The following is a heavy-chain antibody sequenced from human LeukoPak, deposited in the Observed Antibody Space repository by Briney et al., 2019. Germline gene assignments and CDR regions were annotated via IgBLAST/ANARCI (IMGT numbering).Heavy chain of an antibody. J-gene: IGHJ6*02. CDR1: GDSISRTSYR. CDR3: ARHVIYYGLGV. D-gene: IGHD2-21*01. CDR2: IYYSGTT. Sequence: SETLSLTCTVSGDSISRTSYRWGWIRQPPGKGLEWIGTIYYSGTTYCNPSLQSRVTISLDTSKNQFSLRLSSVTAADTAVYYCARHVIYYGLGVWGHGTTVTVSS. V-gene: IGHV4-39*01.